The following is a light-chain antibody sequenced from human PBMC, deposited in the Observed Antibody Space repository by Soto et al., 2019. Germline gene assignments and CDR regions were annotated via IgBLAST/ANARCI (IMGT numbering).Light chain of an antibody. V-gene: IGLV2-14*01. Sequence: QSVLTQPASVSGSPRQSITISCTGTRSDVGGYNSVSWYRQDPGKAPKLMIYDVTNRPSGVSNRFSGSKSGNTASLTISGLQAEDEADYYCSSFTSSITYVFGTGTKVTVL. CDR2: DVT. CDR1: RSDVGGYNS. CDR3: SSFTSSITYV. J-gene: IGLJ1*01.